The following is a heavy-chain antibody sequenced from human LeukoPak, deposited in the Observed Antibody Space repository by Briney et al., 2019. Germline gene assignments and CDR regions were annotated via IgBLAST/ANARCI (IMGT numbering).Heavy chain of an antibody. V-gene: IGHV3-30*18. J-gene: IGHJ4*02. CDR2: ISYDGTNE. CDR3: AKNAVRWLAHFDC. Sequence: GGSLRLSCAATGFTFSFSGMHWVRQAPGKGLEWVAVISYDGTNEYYADSVKGRFTISRDNSKNTLYLQMNSLRAEDTAVYYCAKNAVRWLAHFDCWGQGTLVTVSS. CDR1: GFTFSFSG. D-gene: IGHD6-19*01.